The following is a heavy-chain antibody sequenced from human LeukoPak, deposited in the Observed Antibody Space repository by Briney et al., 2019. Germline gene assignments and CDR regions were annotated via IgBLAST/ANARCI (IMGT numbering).Heavy chain of an antibody. CDR2: IYSGGST. CDR3: LITEYSSGSQTDYYTDV. Sequence: GGSLRLSCAASRFPVRSNYMSWVCQAPGKGLEWVSVIYSGGSTYYADSVKGRFTISRDNSKNTLYLQMNSLRAEDTAVYYCLITEYSSGSQTDYYTDVWGKGTTVTISS. CDR1: RFPVRSNY. V-gene: IGHV3-53*01. D-gene: IGHD3-10*01. J-gene: IGHJ6*03.